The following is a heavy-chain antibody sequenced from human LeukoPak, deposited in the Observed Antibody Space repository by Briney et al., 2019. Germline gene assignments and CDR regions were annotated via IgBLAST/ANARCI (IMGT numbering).Heavy chain of an antibody. V-gene: IGHV3-66*01. Sequence: GGSLRLSCAASGFTVSRNYMSWARLAPGKGLEWVSIISSAGATHYADSVKGRFTISRDNSKNTLYLQMNSLRAEDTAVYYCATRGLPGYYYGMVVWGQGTTVTVSS. CDR1: GFTVSRNY. CDR2: ISSAGAT. D-gene: IGHD2-21*02. CDR3: ATRGLPGYYYGMVV. J-gene: IGHJ6*02.